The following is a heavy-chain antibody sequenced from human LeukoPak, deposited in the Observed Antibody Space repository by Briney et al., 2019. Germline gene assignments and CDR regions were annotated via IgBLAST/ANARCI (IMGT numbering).Heavy chain of an antibody. D-gene: IGHD3-22*01. CDR2: INAGNGNT. Sequence: ASVKVSCKASGYTLTSYAMHWVRQAPGQRLEWMGWINAGNGNTKYSQKFQGRVTITRDTSASTAYMELSSLRSEDTAVYYCAREYYDSSGYYLFDYWGQGTLVTVSS. J-gene: IGHJ4*02. V-gene: IGHV1-3*01. CDR1: GYTLTSYA. CDR3: AREYYDSSGYYLFDY.